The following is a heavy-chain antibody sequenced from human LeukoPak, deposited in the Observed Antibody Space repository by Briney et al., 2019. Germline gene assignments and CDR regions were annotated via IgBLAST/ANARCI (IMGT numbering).Heavy chain of an antibody. CDR1: GFTFSSYA. J-gene: IGHJ6*02. CDR3: AREKRPERGIAVAGTGYYYYYGMDV. V-gene: IGHV3-30*04. D-gene: IGHD6-19*01. Sequence: GRSLRLSCAASGFTFSSYAMHWVRQAPGKGLEWVAVISYDGSNKYYADSVKGRFTISSDNSKNTLYLQMNSLRAEDTAVYYCAREKRPERGIAVAGTGYYYYYGMDVWGQGTTVTVSS. CDR2: ISYDGSNK.